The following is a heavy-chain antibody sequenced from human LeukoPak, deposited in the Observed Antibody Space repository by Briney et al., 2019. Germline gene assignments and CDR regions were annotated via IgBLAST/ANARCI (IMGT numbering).Heavy chain of an antibody. CDR3: AREGYCSGGSCYYLFDY. CDR2: MNPNSGNT. Sequence: GASVKVSCKTSGYLFRNYDINWVRQATGQGLEWMGWMNPNSGNTGYAQKFQGRVTITRNTSISTAYMELSSLRSEDTAVYYCAREGYCSGGSCYYLFDYWGQGTLVTVSS. J-gene: IGHJ4*02. CDR1: GYLFRNYD. V-gene: IGHV1-8*01. D-gene: IGHD2-15*01.